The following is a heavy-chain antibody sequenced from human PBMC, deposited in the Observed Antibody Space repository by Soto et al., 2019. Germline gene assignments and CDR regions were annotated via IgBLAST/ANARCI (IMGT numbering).Heavy chain of an antibody. D-gene: IGHD1-26*01. V-gene: IGHV4-31*03. CDR3: AGGLGNYYDGMDV. CDR2: IYDSVST. Sequence: QVQLQESGPGLVKPSQTLSLTCTVSGGSISSGGYSWSWLRQRPGKGLEWIGYIYDSVSTYYNPSVKSRVTITVDTSKNQLSLKLSSVTAADTAVYYCAGGLGNYYDGMDVWGQGTTVTVSS. CDR1: GGSISSGGYS. J-gene: IGHJ6*02.